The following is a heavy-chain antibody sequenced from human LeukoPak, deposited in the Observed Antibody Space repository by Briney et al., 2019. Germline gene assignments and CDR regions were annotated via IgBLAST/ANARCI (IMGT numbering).Heavy chain of an antibody. CDR2: ISGSGGST. V-gene: IGHV3-23*01. Sequence: GGSLRLSCAASGFTFSSYAMNWVRQAPGKGLEWVSGISGSGGSTYYADSVKGRFTISRDNSKNTLYLQMSGLRAEDTAVYYCARDPGYCSGGSCYSGWFDPWGQGTLVTVSS. CDR3: ARDPGYCSGGSCYSGWFDP. D-gene: IGHD2-15*01. CDR1: GFTFSSYA. J-gene: IGHJ5*02.